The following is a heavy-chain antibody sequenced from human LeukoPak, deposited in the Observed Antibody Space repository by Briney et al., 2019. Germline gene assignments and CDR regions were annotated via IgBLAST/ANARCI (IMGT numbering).Heavy chain of an antibody. Sequence: SVKVSCKASGGTFSSYTINWVRQAPGQGLEWMGRIIPILGIANYAQKFRGRVTITADKSTSTAYMELSSLRSEDTAVYYCAQTFRICSSTSCSKPLDYWGQGTLVTVSS. CDR3: AQTFRICSSTSCSKPLDY. D-gene: IGHD2-2*01. J-gene: IGHJ4*02. CDR1: GGTFSSYT. V-gene: IGHV1-69*02. CDR2: IIPILGIA.